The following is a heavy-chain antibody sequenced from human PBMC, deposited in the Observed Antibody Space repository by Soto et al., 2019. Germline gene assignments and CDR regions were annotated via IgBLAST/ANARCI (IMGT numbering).Heavy chain of an antibody. CDR3: VNSGTTFPAY. D-gene: IGHD1-7*01. J-gene: IGHJ4*02. CDR2: ISSIGGST. Sequence: SGGSLRLSCSASGFTFNGYAMHWVRQAPGKGLEYVSAISSIGGSTYYADSVEGRFSISRDNSKNTLYLQMSSLRAEDTAVYYCVNSGTTFPAYWGQGTLDTVSS. V-gene: IGHV3-64D*08. CDR1: GFTFNGYA.